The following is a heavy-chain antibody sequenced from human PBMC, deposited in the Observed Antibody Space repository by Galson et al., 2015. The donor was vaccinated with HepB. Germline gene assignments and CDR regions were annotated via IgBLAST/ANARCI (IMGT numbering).Heavy chain of an antibody. CDR1: GFTFSAYY. J-gene: IGHJ6*02. CDR2: ISSSPIYT. D-gene: IGHD6-13*01. V-gene: IGHV3-11*03. Sequence: SLRLSCAASGFTFSAYYMSWIRQAPGKGLEWVSYISSSPIYTNYADSVKGRFTISRDNAKNSLHLQMNSLRAEDTAAYYCARSSSHSYYGMDVWGQGTTVTVSS. CDR3: ARSSSHSYYGMDV.